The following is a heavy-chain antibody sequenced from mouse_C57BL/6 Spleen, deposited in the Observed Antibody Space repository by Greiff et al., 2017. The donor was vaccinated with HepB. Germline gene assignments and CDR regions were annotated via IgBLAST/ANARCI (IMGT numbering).Heavy chain of an antibody. V-gene: IGHV5-4*01. CDR1: GFTFSSYA. CDR2: ISDGGSYT. D-gene: IGHD1-2*01. CDR3: ARDTTAYRGAMDY. J-gene: IGHJ4*01. Sequence: EVQLVESGGGLVKPGGSLKLSCAASGFTFSSYAMSWVRQTPEKRLEWVATISDGGSYTYYPDNVKGRFTISRDNAKNNLYLQMSHLKSEDTAMYYFARDTTAYRGAMDYWGQGTSVTVSS.